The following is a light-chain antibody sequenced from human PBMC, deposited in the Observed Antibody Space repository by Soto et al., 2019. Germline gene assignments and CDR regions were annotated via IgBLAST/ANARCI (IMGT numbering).Light chain of an antibody. CDR1: SSDVGGYNY. CDR2: EVS. Sequence: QSALTQPGSVSGSPGQSITISCTGSSSDVGGYNYVSWYQQHPGKAPKLMIYEVSNRPSGISNRFSGSKSGNTASLTLSGLQAEDEADYYCRSYTSSSTLVFGGGTKGTVL. J-gene: IGLJ2*01. V-gene: IGLV2-14*01. CDR3: RSYTSSSTLV.